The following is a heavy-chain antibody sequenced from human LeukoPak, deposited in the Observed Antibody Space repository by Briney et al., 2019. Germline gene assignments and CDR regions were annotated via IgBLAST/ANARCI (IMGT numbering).Heavy chain of an antibody. CDR2: IYYSGST. V-gene: IGHV4-59*01. D-gene: IGHD3-3*01. J-gene: IGHJ4*02. Sequence: SETPSLTCTVSGGSISSYYWSWIRQPPGKGLEWIGYIYYSGSTNYNPSLKSRVTISVDTSKNQFSLKLSSVTAADTAVYYCVRSDDFWSGYYGYWGQGTLVTVSS. CDR1: GGSISSYY. CDR3: VRSDDFWSGYYGY.